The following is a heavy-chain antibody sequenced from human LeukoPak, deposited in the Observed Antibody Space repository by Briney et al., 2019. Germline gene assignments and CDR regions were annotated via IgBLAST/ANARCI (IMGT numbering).Heavy chain of an antibody. V-gene: IGHV1-3*01. Sequence: ASVKVSCKASGYTFTRYAMHWVRQAPGQRLEWMGWINAGNGDTKYSQKFQGRVSITRDTSASTVYMELSSLRSEDTAVYFCARDRYSHGLYYFDFWGQGTLVTVSS. CDR2: INAGNGDT. D-gene: IGHD5-18*01. CDR1: GYTFTRYA. J-gene: IGHJ4*02. CDR3: ARDRYSHGLYYFDF.